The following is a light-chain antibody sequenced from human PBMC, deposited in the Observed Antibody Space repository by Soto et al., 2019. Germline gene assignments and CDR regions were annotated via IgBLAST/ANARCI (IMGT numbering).Light chain of an antibody. J-gene: IGLJ1*01. CDR3: SSFTGPTTLDV. CDR2: GVS. CDR1: SSDVGAYKY. V-gene: IGLV2-14*03. Sequence: QSALTQPASVSGSPGQSVTISCTGTSSDVGAYKYVSWYQKHPGKAPKLMNYGVSNRPSGVSNRFSGSKSGNTAFLTISVLQPEDEADYYCSSFTGPTTLDVFGTGTKVTVL.